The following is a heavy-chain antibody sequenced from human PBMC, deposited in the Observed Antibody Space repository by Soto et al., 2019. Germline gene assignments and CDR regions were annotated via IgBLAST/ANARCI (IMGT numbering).Heavy chain of an antibody. Sequence: ASVKVSCKASGYTFTGYYMHWVRQAPGQGLEWMGWINPNRGGTNYAQEFQGWVTMTRDTSISTAYMELSRLRSDDTAVYYCARSSGYCSGGSCYSGDYYFDYWGQGTLVTVSS. CDR2: INPNRGGT. CDR3: ARSSGYCSGGSCYSGDYYFDY. V-gene: IGHV1-2*04. D-gene: IGHD2-15*01. J-gene: IGHJ4*02. CDR1: GYTFTGYY.